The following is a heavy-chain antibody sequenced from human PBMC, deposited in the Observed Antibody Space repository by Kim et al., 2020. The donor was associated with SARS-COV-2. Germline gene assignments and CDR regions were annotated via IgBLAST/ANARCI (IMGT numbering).Heavy chain of an antibody. CDR3: ARVPTMVRGHGMDV. V-gene: IGHV3-48*03. Sequence: GGSLRLSCAASGFTFSSYEMNWVRQAPGKGLEWVSYISSSSSPIYYADSVKGRFTISRDNAKNSLYLQMNSLRAEDTAVYYCARVPTMVRGHGMDVWGQGTTVTVSS. D-gene: IGHD3-10*01. CDR1: GFTFSSYE. J-gene: IGHJ6*02. CDR2: ISSSSSPI.